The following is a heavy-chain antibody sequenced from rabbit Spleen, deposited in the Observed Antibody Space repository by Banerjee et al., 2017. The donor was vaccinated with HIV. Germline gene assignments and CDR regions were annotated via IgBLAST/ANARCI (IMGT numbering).Heavy chain of an antibody. V-gene: IGHV1S45*01. D-gene: IGHD8-1*01. CDR3: ARDTGSSFSSYGMDL. Sequence: QEQLEESGGGLVKPEGSLTLTCIASGVSFSGDSYMCWVRQAPGKGLEWIACIEAGSSGFTYFASWAKGRFTISKTSSTTVTLQMTSLTVADTATYFCARDTGSSFSSYGMDLWGPGTLVTVS. CDR1: GVSFSGDSY. CDR2: IEAGSSGFT. J-gene: IGHJ6*01.